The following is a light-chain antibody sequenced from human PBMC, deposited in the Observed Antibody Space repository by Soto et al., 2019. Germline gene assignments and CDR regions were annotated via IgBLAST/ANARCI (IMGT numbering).Light chain of an antibody. CDR3: QHYSRTLPWT. CDR2: GTS. Sequence: PGERAALSCRASESVSGSYIAWYQQKVGQAPRLLMFGTSNRATDIPDRFGGSGSGTDFTLTISRLEPEDVAVYCCQHYSRTLPWTFGQGTKVDIK. J-gene: IGKJ1*01. V-gene: IGKV3-20*01. CDR1: ESVSGSY.